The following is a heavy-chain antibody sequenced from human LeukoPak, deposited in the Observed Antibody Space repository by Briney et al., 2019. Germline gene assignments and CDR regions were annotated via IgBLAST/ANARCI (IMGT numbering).Heavy chain of an antibody. CDR2: IKHDGSDK. V-gene: IGHV3-7*01. CDR1: GFTFSSYS. Sequence: GGSLRLSCAASGFTFSSYSMNWVRQAPGKGLEWVANIKHDGSDKYFVDSVKGRFTISRDNAKNSLHLQMNSLRAEDTAVYYCARILPLRVPAARGDWGQGTLVTVSS. D-gene: IGHD2-2*01. J-gene: IGHJ4*02. CDR3: ARILPLRVPAARGD.